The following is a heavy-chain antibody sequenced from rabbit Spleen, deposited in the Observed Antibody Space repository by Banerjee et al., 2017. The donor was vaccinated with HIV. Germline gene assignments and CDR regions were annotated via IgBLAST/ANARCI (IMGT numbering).Heavy chain of an antibody. Sequence: QEQLEESGGDLVKPEGSLTLTCTASGFSFSNYYWICWVRQAPGKGLEWIGCIVGGSSGSTYYASWAKGRFTISKTSSTTVTLQMTSLTAADTATYFCARTYNYGDGMDLWGQGTLVTVS. CDR2: IVGGSSGST. CDR3: ARTYNYGDGMDL. J-gene: IGHJ6*01. D-gene: IGHD1-1*01. CDR1: GFSFSNYYW. V-gene: IGHV1S45*01.